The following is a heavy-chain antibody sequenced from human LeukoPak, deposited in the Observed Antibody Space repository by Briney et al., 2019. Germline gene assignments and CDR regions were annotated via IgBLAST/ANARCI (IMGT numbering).Heavy chain of an antibody. D-gene: IGHD1-26*01. CDR3: ARASQRETYFNAFDI. V-gene: IGHV4-34*01. J-gene: IGHJ3*02. Sequence: SWVRQPPGKGLEWIGEIDHTGNSNYKSSLKSRVTISVDTSKNQFSLSLNSVTAADTAVYYCARASQRETYFNAFDIWGQGTMVTVSS. CDR2: IDHTGNS.